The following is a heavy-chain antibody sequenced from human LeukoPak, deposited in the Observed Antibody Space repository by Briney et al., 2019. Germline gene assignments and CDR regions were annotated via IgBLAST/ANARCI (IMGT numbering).Heavy chain of an antibody. J-gene: IGHJ6*03. Sequence: ASVKVSCKSSGYTFTSYDINWVRQATGQGLEWMGWMNANSGNTGYAQKFQGRVTMTRNTSISTAYMELSSLRSEDTAVYYCARASSEGYDYYYYYMDVWGKGTTVTVSS. V-gene: IGHV1-8*01. CDR2: MNANSGNT. D-gene: IGHD5-12*01. CDR1: GYTFTSYD. CDR3: ARASSEGYDYYYYYMDV.